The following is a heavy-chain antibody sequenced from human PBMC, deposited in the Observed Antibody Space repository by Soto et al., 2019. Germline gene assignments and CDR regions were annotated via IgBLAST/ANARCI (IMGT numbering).Heavy chain of an antibody. CDR2: SSFSGANS. V-gene: IGHV3-23*01. CDR3: AKGTTRSTKAAFDL. J-gene: IGHJ5*02. Sequence: GGSLRLSCAASGFSLNNFAMAWVRQAPGKGLEWVSASSFSGANSYYTNSVRGRFTISRDNSKNTLFLQMNSLRVEDTALYFCAKGTTRSTKAAFDLWGQGTRVTVSS. D-gene: IGHD1-1*01. CDR1: GFSLNNFA.